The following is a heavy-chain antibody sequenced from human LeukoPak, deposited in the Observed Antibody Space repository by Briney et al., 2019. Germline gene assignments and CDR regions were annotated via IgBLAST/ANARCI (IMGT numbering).Heavy chain of an antibody. CDR1: GGSISSYY. CDR3: ARRYCGGDCYVFDP. CDR2: IYYSGST. D-gene: IGHD2-21*02. V-gene: IGHV4-59*08. J-gene: IGHJ5*02. Sequence: SETLSLTCTVSGGSISSYYWSWIRQPPGKGLEWIGYIYYSGSTNYNPSLKSRVTISVDTSKNQFSLKLSSVTAADTAVYYCARRYCGGDCYVFDPWGQGTLVTVSS.